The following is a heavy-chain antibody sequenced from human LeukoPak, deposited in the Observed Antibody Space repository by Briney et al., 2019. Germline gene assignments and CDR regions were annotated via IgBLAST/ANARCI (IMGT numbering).Heavy chain of an antibody. J-gene: IGHJ4*02. Sequence: GASVKVSCKASGGTFSSYGISWVRQAPGQGLEWMGRIIPVLGKVNYAQKFQGRVTITADKSTSTASMELSSLRSEDTAVYYCARDMELRYFDWLPSEGCFDYWGQGTVVTVSS. V-gene: IGHV1-69*04. CDR3: ARDMELRYFDWLPSEGCFDY. CDR2: IIPVLGKV. CDR1: GGTFSSYG. D-gene: IGHD3-9*01.